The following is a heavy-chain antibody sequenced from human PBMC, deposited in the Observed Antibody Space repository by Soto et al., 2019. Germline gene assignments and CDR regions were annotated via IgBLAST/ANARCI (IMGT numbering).Heavy chain of an antibody. CDR2: IIPIFGTA. CDR3: ARSIAARNYYYYGMDV. V-gene: IGHV1-69*13. D-gene: IGHD6-6*01. CDR1: GGTFSSYA. J-gene: IGHJ6*02. Sequence: ASVKVSCKASGGTFSSYAISWVRQAPGQGLEWMGGIIPIFGTANYAQKFQGRVTITADESTSTAYMELSSLRSEDTAVYYCARSIAARNYYYYGMDVWGQGTTVTVSS.